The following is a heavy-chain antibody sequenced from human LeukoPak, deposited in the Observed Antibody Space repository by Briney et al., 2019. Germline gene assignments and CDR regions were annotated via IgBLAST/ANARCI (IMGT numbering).Heavy chain of an antibody. CDR1: GFTFSSYS. CDR3: ARDKTDDFWSGYIEGRGSDWFDP. V-gene: IGHV3-21*01. Sequence: GGSLRLSCAASGFTFSSYSMNWVRQAPGKGLEWVSFISSSSSYIYYADSVKGRFTISRDNAKNSLYLQMNSLRAEDTAVYYCARDKTDDFWSGYIEGRGSDWFDPWGQGTLVTVSS. D-gene: IGHD3-3*01. CDR2: ISSSSSYI. J-gene: IGHJ5*02.